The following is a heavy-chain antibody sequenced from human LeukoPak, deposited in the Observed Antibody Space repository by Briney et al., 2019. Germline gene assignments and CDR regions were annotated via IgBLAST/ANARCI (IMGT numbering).Heavy chain of an antibody. CDR1: GGSISSGSYY. CDR2: IYTSGST. J-gene: IGHJ4*02. Sequence: PSQTLSLTCTVSGGSISSGSYYWSWIRQPAGKGLGWIGRIYTSGSTNYNPSLKSRVTISVDTSKNQFSLKLSSVTAADTAVYYCARIPVGASYFDYWGQGTLVTVSS. CDR3: ARIPVGASYFDY. V-gene: IGHV4-61*02. D-gene: IGHD1-26*01.